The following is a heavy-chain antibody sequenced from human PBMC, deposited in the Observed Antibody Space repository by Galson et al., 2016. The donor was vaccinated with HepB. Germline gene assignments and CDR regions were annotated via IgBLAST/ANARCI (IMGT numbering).Heavy chain of an antibody. J-gene: IGHJ4*02. CDR1: GGTVSSNV. D-gene: IGHD3-10*01. Sequence: SVKVSCKASGGTVSSNVISWVRQAPGQGLEWMGGIIPMFGTTNYAQKLQGRVTITADESTSTAYMELNSLRSEDTAVYYWATFGSGTYYKSGRFDYWGQGTLVTVSS. V-gene: IGHV1-69*13. CDR3: ATFGSGTYYKSGRFDY. CDR2: IIPMFGTT.